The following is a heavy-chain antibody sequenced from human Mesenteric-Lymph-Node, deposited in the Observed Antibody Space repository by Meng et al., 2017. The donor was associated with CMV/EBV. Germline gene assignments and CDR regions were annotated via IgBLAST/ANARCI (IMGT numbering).Heavy chain of an antibody. CDR3: AKDMMTSH. J-gene: IGHJ4*02. CDR2: IRYDGTNT. D-gene: IGHD3-16*01. Sequence: LSLTCAASGFTFSIYGMHWVRQAPGKGLEWVAFIRYDGTNTYYVDSVKGRFTISRDNSKNMLYLQMNSLRVEDTAVYYCAKDMMTSHWGQGTLVTVSS. V-gene: IGHV3-30*02. CDR1: GFTFSIYG.